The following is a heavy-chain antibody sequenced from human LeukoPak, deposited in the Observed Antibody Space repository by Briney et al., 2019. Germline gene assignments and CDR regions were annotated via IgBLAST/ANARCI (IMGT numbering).Heavy chain of an antibody. V-gene: IGHV4-59*01. D-gene: IGHD3-10*01. J-gene: IGHJ4*02. Sequence: SETLSLTCTVSGGSISSYYWSWIRQPPGKGLEWTGYIFYSGSTNYNPSLKSRVTMSVDTSKNQFSLRLSSVTAADTAVYYCARGKVRGVRYDYWGQGTLVTVSS. CDR2: IFYSGST. CDR1: GGSISSYY. CDR3: ARGKVRGVRYDY.